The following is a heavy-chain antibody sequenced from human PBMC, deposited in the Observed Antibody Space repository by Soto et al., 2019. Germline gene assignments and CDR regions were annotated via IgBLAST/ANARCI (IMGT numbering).Heavy chain of an antibody. CDR3: ARGWFGPDV. CDR2: IDNAGTDS. J-gene: IGHJ6*04. Sequence: EVQLVESGGDLGQPGGSQRLSCAASGFTLSGRSMHWVRQAPGKGLVWVSGIDNAGTDSTYADSVKGRFTSSRDNAKNMLYLQMNSLRVEDTAVYYCARGWFGPDVWGKGTTVTVSS. V-gene: IGHV3-74*01. D-gene: IGHD3-10*01. CDR1: GFTLSGRS.